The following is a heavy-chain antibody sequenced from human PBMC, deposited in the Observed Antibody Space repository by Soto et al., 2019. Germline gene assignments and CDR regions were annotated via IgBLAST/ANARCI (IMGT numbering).Heavy chain of an antibody. CDR2: ISGSGGST. D-gene: IGHD1-26*01. V-gene: IGHV3-23*01. CDR1: GFTFSSYA. Sequence: GGSLRLSCAASGFTFSSYAMSWVRQAPGKGLEWVSAISGSGGSTYYADSVKGRFTISRDNSKNTLDLQMNSLRAEDRAIYYCGKDLAEVESTSDYWGQGTLVTVSS. CDR3: GKDLAEVESTSDY. J-gene: IGHJ4*02.